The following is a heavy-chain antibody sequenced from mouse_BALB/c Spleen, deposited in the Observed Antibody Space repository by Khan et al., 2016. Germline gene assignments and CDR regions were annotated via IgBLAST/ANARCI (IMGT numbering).Heavy chain of an antibody. V-gene: IGHV3-2*02. D-gene: IGHD4-1*01. CDR1: GYSITSDYA. Sequence: EVQLQESGPGLVKPSQSLSLTCTVTGYSITSDYAWNWIRQFPGNKLEWMGYISYSGSTSYNPSLKSRISITRDTSKNQFFLQLNSVTTEDTATYYWAPQLGRSAYWVQGTLVTVSA. J-gene: IGHJ3*01. CDR2: ISYSGST. CDR3: APQLGRSAY.